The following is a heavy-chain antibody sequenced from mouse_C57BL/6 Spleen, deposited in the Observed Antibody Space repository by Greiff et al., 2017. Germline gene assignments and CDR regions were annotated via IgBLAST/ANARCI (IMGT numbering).Heavy chain of an antibody. CDR3: ARRSNYDAMDY. CDR1: GYTFTSYW. D-gene: IGHD2-5*01. V-gene: IGHV1-69*01. CDR2: IDPSDSYT. J-gene: IGHJ4*01. Sequence: QVQLQQPGAELVMPGASVKLSCKASGYTFTSYWLHWVKQRPGHGLEWIGEIDPSDSYTNYNQKFKGKSTLTVDKSSSTAYMQLSSLTSEDAAVYYCARRSNYDAMDYWGQGTSVTVSS.